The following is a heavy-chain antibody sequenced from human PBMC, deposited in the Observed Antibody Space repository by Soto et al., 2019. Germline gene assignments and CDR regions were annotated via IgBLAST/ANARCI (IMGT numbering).Heavy chain of an antibody. Sequence: GGSVRLSCAASGFTFSSYAMHWVRQAPGKGLEWVAVISYDGSNKYYADSVKGRFTISRDNSKKTLYLEMNSLRGDDTAVYFCATVKANVNYWGQGTLVTVSS. D-gene: IGHD5-12*01. CDR1: GFTFSSYA. V-gene: IGHV3-30-3*01. CDR3: ATVKANVNY. J-gene: IGHJ4*02. CDR2: ISYDGSNK.